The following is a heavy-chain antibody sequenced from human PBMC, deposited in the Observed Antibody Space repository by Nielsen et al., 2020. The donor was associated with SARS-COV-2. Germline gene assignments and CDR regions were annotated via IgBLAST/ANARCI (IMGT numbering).Heavy chain of an antibody. V-gene: IGHV3-21*01. D-gene: IGHD6-13*01. CDR3: ARDVAAAGPTLDY. J-gene: IGHJ4*02. Sequence: GGSLRLSCAASGFTFSSYSMNWVRQAPGKGLEWVSSISSSSSYIYYADSVKGRFTISRDNAKNSLYLQMNSLRAEDTAVYYCARDVAAAGPTLDYWGQGTLVTVSS. CDR2: ISSSSSYI. CDR1: GFTFSSYS.